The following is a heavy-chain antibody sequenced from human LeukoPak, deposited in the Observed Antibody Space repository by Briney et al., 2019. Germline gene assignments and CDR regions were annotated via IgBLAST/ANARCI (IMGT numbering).Heavy chain of an antibody. J-gene: IGHJ4*02. V-gene: IGHV4-34*01. CDR1: GGSFSGYY. Sequence: PSETLSLTCAVYGGSFSGYYWSWIRQPPGKGLEWIGEINHSGSTNYNPSLKSRVTISVDTSKNQFSLKLSTVTAADTAVYYCARHGPNYYDSSGYYYYFDYSGQGTLVTVSS. CDR2: INHSGST. D-gene: IGHD3-22*01. CDR3: ARHGPNYYDSSGYYYYFDY.